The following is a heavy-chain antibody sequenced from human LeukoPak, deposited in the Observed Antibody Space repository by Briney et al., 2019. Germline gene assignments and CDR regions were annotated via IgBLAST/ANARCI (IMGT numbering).Heavy chain of an antibody. V-gene: IGHV3-23*01. D-gene: IGHD1-20*01. CDR2: ISGSGGST. CDR3: AKDRVAQYNWKDF. Sequence: QSGGSLRLSCAASGFTFSSYGMHWVRQAPGKGLEWVSAISGSGGSTYYADSVKGRFTISRDNSKNTLYLQMNSLRAEDTAVYYCAKDRVAQYNWKDFWGQGTLVTVSS. J-gene: IGHJ4*02. CDR1: GFTFSSYG.